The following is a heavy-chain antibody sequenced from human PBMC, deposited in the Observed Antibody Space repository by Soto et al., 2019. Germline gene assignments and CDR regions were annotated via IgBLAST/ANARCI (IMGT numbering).Heavy chain of an antibody. Sequence: QVHLVQSGAEVKKPGASVKVSCKASGYTLSSYGISWVRQAPGQGLEWMGRITPYNGNTNYAQKLQGRVTMTTDLSAHTAVMELRSLRSDGRAVYYCASDWGELYLDYWGQGTLVTVSS. J-gene: IGHJ4*02. V-gene: IGHV1-18*01. CDR3: ASDWGELYLDY. CDR1: GYTLSSYG. D-gene: IGHD3-10*01. CDR2: ITPYNGNT.